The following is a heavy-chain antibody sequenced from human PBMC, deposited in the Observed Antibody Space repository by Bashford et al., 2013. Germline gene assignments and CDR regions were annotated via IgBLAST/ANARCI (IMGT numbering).Heavy chain of an antibody. Sequence: ASVKVSCKASGYTFTGYYMHWVRQAPGQGLEWMGWINPNSGGTNYAQKFQGRVTMTRDTSISTAYMELSRLRSDDTAVYYCARHTVFGVAKFYYFEYVGPGNPGHRLL. CDR2: INPNSGGT. J-gene: IGHJ4*02. CDR1: GYTFTGYY. D-gene: IGHD3-3*01. CDR3: ARHTVFGVAKFYYFEY. V-gene: IGHV1-2*02.